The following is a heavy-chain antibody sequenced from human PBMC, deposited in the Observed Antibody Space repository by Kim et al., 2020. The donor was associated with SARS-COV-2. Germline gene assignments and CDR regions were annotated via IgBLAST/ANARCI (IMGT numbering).Heavy chain of an antibody. Sequence: GGSLRLSCAASGFTFSSYAMSWVRQAPGKGLEWVSAISGSGGSTYYADSVKGRFTISRDNSKNTLYLQMNSLRAEDTAVYYCAKDRPGGGYSYGNFDYWGQGTLVTVSS. CDR3: AKDRPGGGYSYGNFDY. CDR2: ISGSGGST. J-gene: IGHJ4*02. V-gene: IGHV3-23*01. CDR1: GFTFSSYA. D-gene: IGHD5-18*01.